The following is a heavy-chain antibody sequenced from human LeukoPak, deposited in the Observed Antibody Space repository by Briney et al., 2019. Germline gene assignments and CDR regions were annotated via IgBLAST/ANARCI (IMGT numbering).Heavy chain of an antibody. J-gene: IGHJ5*02. CDR3: AKDPWELPSP. Sequence: GGSLRLSCAASGFTFSSYAMHWVRQAPGKGLEWVAVISYDGSNKYYADSVKGRFTISRDNSKNTLYLQMNSLRAEDTAVYYCAKDPWELPSPWGQGTLVTVSS. CDR1: GFTFSSYA. D-gene: IGHD1-26*01. CDR2: ISYDGSNK. V-gene: IGHV3-30-3*01.